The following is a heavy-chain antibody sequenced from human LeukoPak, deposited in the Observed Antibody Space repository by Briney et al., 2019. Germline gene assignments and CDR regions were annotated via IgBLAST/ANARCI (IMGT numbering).Heavy chain of an antibody. Sequence: PGGSLRLSCAASGFTFSNYSMHWVRQAPGKELEWVSVISYDGSSKYYADSVKGRFTISRDNSKNTLYLQMNSLRAEDTAVYYCAKRGLPSKYSSGWPRDYYFDYWGQGTLVTVSS. CDR2: ISYDGSSK. CDR1: GFTFSNYS. D-gene: IGHD6-19*01. J-gene: IGHJ4*02. CDR3: AKRGLPSKYSSGWPRDYYFDY. V-gene: IGHV3-30-3*02.